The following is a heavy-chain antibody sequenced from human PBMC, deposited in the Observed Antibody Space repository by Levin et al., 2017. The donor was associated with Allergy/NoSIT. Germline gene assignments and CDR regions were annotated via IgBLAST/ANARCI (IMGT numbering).Heavy chain of an antibody. Sequence: PSETLSLTCAVSGSSISSGYFWGWIRQPPGKGLEWIGNIYHTGGAHYNPSLKSRVTISVDTSKNQFSLRLTSVTAADTAVYYCARETTVVPFDYWGQGTLVTVSS. V-gene: IGHV4-38-2*02. J-gene: IGHJ4*02. CDR3: ARETTVVPFDY. D-gene: IGHD4-23*01. CDR1: GSSISSGYF. CDR2: IYHTGGA.